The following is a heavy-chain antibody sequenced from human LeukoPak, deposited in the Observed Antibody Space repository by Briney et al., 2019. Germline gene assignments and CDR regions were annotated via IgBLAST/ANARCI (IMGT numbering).Heavy chain of an antibody. V-gene: IGHV3-7*01. CDR1: GFTFSSYW. CDR3: VRAIGSNTL. J-gene: IGHJ4*02. CDR2: IREDGSEK. D-gene: IGHD4-23*01. Sequence: GGSLRLSCAASGFTFSSYWMTWVRQAPGKGLEWVANIREDGSEKYYVDSVKGRFAISRDNAKNSLYLQMNSLRAEDTAVYFCVRAIGSNTLWGQGTLVTVSS.